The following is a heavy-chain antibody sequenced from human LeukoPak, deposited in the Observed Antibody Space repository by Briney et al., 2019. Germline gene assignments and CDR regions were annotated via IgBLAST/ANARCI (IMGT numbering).Heavy chain of an antibody. CDR3: ARDGGGMAAAGTYY. J-gene: IGHJ4*02. Sequence: SETLSLTCAVYGGSFSGYYWSWIRQPPGKGLEWIGEINHSGSTNYNPSLKSRVTISVDTSKNQFSLKLSSVTAADTAAYYCARDGGGMAAAGTYYWGQGTLVTVSS. CDR2: INHSGST. CDR1: GGSFSGYY. D-gene: IGHD6-13*01. V-gene: IGHV4-34*01.